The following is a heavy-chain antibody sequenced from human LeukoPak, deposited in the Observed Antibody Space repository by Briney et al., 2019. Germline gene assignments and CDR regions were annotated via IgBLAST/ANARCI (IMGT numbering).Heavy chain of an antibody. D-gene: IGHD2-2*01. Sequence: ASVKVSCKASGYTFPINGIIWVRQAPGQGLEWMGWIIAYNGDTNYAHKLQGRVTMTTDTSRSTVYMELRSLRSDATAVYYCARGPAEMMGRVDYWGQGTLVTVSS. CDR2: IIAYNGDT. CDR1: GYTFPING. V-gene: IGHV1-18*01. CDR3: ARGPAEMMGRVDY. J-gene: IGHJ4*02.